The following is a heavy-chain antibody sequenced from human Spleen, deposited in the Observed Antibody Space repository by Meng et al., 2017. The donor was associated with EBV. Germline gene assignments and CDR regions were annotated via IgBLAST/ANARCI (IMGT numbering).Heavy chain of an antibody. J-gene: IGHJ4*02. V-gene: IGHV1-69*01. CDR2: LIPMGGAP. CDR3: ASESGRGFTPDY. CDR1: GGTVRSDA. Sequence: VLVLQVVAEVKKPGSSVKVSCRTSGGTVRSDAVSWVRQAPGQGLEWMGGLIPMGGAPHYAQKFQGRVTIIADESTSTHSMELNSLRSEDTAMYYCASESGRGFTPDYWGQGTLVTVSS. D-gene: IGHD3-10*01.